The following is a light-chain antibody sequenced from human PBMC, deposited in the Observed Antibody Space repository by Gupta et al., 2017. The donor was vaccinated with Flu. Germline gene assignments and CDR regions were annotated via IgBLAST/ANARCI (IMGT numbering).Light chain of an antibody. J-gene: IGKJ2*01. V-gene: IGKV1-5*03. CDR3: QQYKSDSYT. Sequence: PSTLSASAVDRVTITFRANQSISNWLAWYQQKPGIAPKLLIHKASALESGVPSRFSGSGSGTEFTLTITGLQPDDFATYDCQQYKSDSYTFGQGTKLEIK. CDR1: QSISNW. CDR2: KAS.